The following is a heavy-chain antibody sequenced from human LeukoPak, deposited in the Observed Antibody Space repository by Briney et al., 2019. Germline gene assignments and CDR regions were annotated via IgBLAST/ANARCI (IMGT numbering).Heavy chain of an antibody. V-gene: IGHV4-31*03. D-gene: IGHD6-19*01. Sequence: PSETLSLTCTVSGGSISSGGYYWSWIRQHPGKGLEWIGYIYYSGSTYYNPSLKSRVTISVDTSKNQFSLKLSSVTAADTAVYYCARMSSGWYWSFDYWGQGTLVTVSS. J-gene: IGHJ4*02. CDR1: GGSISSGGYY. CDR3: ARMSSGWYWSFDY. CDR2: IYYSGST.